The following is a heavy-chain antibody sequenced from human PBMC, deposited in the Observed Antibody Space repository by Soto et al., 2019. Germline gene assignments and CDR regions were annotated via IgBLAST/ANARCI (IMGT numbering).Heavy chain of an antibody. CDR3: ARDNPPPTLHDY. Sequence: SVKGRFTISRDNAKTSLYLQMNSLRDEDTAVYYSARDNPPPTLHDYWAQGTLVTVAS. J-gene: IGHJ4*02. D-gene: IGHD2-15*01. V-gene: IGHV3-48*02.